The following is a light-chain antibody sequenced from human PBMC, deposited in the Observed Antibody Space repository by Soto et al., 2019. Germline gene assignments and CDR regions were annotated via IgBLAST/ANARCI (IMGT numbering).Light chain of an antibody. Sequence: QSVLTQPPSVSASPGQKVTISCSGSGSNIGKSYVSWYQQLPGTAPKLLIYENNKRPSGIPDRFSGSKSGTSATLGITGLQAGDEADYYCGAWDTSLNRPYFIGSPTKVPF. CDR2: ENN. CDR3: GAWDTSLNRPYF. CDR1: GSNIGKSY. J-gene: IGLJ1*01. V-gene: IGLV1-51*02.